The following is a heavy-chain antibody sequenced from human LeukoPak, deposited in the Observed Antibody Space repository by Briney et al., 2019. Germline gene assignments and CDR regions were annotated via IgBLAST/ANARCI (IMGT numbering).Heavy chain of an antibody. D-gene: IGHD3-16*01. V-gene: IGHV4-59*01. CDR2: IYYSGNT. Sequence: SETLSLTCTVSGGSISSFYWSWIRQPPGKRLEWIGYIYYSGNTKYNPSLKSRVTILVDTSKNQFSLKLSSVTAADTAVYYCARDQRLGTFDYWGQGTLVTVSS. CDR1: GGSISSFY. J-gene: IGHJ4*02. CDR3: ARDQRLGTFDY.